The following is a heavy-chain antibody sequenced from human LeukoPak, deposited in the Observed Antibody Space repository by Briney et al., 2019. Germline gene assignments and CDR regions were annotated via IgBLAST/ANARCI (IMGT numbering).Heavy chain of an antibody. J-gene: IGHJ3*02. CDR1: GGTFSSYA. V-gene: IGHV1-69*01. CDR3: AREYIVVVPAAIRPFDI. D-gene: IGHD2-2*02. Sequence: SVKVSCKASGGTFSSYAISWVRQAPGQGLEWMGGIIPIFGTANYAQKFQGRVTITADESTSTAYMELSRLRSEDTAEYYCAREYIVVVPAAIRPFDIWGQGTMVTVSS. CDR2: IIPIFGTA.